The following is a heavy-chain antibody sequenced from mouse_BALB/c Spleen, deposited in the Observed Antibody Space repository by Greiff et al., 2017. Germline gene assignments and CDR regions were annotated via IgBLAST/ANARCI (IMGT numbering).Heavy chain of an antibody. Sequence: VQLKQSGPGLVKPSQSLSLTCTVTGYSITSDYAWNWIRQFPGNKLEWMGYISYSGSTSYNPSLKSRISITRDTSKNQFFLQLNSVTTEDTATYYCARNYDYLAWFAYWGQGTLVTVSA. CDR3: ARNYDYLAWFAY. CDR2: ISYSGST. CDR1: GYSITSDYA. V-gene: IGHV3-2*02. J-gene: IGHJ3*01. D-gene: IGHD2-4*01.